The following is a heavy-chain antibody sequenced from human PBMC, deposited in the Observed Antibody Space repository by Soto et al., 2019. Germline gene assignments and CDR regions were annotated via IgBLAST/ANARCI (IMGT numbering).Heavy chain of an antibody. CDR3: ARDLNRFGELYFDY. CDR1: GFTFSSYG. V-gene: IGHV3-33*01. J-gene: IGHJ4*02. CDR2: IWYDGSNK. D-gene: IGHD3-10*01. Sequence: GGSLRLSCAASGFTFSSYGMHWVRQAPGKGLEWVAVIWYDGSNKYYADSVKGRFTISRDNSKNTLYLQMNSLRAEDTAVYYCARDLNRFGELYFDYWGQGTLVTVSS.